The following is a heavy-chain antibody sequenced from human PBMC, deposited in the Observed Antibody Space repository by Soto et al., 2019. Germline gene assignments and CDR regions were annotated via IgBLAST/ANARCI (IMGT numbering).Heavy chain of an antibody. V-gene: IGHV4-39*01. CDR3: ARPHGATIGY. CDR2: IYYSGST. D-gene: IGHD5-12*01. Sequence: SETLSLTCTVSGGSISSSSYYWGWIRQPPGKGLEWIGSIYYSGSTYYNPSLKSRVTISVDTSKNQFSLKLSSVTAADTAVYYCARPHGATIGYWGQGTLVTVSS. J-gene: IGHJ4*02. CDR1: GGSISSSSYY.